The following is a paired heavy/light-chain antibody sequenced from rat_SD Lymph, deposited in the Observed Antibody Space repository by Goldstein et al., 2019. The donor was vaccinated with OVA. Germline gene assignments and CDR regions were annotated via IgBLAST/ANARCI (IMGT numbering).Light chain of an antibody. CDR1: QNINKN. V-gene: IGKV15S2*01. Sequence: DIQMTQSPPVLSASVGDRVTLSCNASQNINKNLDWHQQKHGETPRLLIYYTDNLHTGIPSRFSGSGSGSDYTLTISSLQPEDVATYYCFQYNSGFTFGAGTKLELK. CDR3: FQYNSGFT. CDR2: YTD. J-gene: IGKJ2-1*01.
Heavy chain of an antibody. J-gene: IGHJ2*01. V-gene: IGHV2S63*01. CDR2: VWSGGST. CDR3: TRGWGRNYFDY. CDR1: GFSLTDYS. Sequence: VQLKEAGPGLMQPSQTLSLTCTVSGFSLTDYSVHWVRQPPEKGLEWMGVVWSGGSTAYNSARKSRLSISRDTSKSQVFLRINSLQTGDTAVYYCTRGWGRNYFDYWGQGVMVTVSS. D-gene: IGHD1-11*01.